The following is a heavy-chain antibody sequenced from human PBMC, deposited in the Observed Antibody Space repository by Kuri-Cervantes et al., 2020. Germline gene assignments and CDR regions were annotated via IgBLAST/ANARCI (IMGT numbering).Heavy chain of an antibody. D-gene: IGHD6-13*01. J-gene: IGHJ6*03. CDR1: GYTFTGYY. CDR2: INPSGGST. CDR3: AREGGLGGVGSSSWYYYYYYYMDV. Sequence: ASVKVSCKASGYTFTGYYMHWVRQAPGQGLEWMGIINPSGGSTSYAQKFQGRVTMTRDTSTSTVYMELSSLRSGETAVYYCAREGGLGGVGSSSWYYYYYYYMDVWGKGTTVTVSS. V-gene: IGHV1-46*01.